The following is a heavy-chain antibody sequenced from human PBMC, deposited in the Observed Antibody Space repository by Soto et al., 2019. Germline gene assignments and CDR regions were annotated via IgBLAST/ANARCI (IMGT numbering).Heavy chain of an antibody. Sequence: TLSLTCSLSGGSISSGGYYWSWVRQRPGKGLEWIGYVYFNENTYYNPSLKSRVTISVGTSKSQFSRRLSSVTAADAAVYYCARQITMARGIDFWGPGISVTVSS. CDR2: VYFNENT. V-gene: IGHV4-31*03. CDR1: GGSISSGGYY. D-gene: IGHD3-10*01. J-gene: IGHJ4*02. CDR3: ARQITMARGIDF.